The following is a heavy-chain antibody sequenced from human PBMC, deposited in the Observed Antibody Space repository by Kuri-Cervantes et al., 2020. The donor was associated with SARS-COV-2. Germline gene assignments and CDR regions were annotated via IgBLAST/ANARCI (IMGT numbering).Heavy chain of an antibody. Sequence: GESLKISCAASGFTFSSYAMHWVRQAPGKGLEWVSIISGSGGSTYYADSVKGRFTISRDNSKNTLYLQMNSLRAEDTAIYYCARKIAAMDGQNWFDPWGLGTQVTVSS. CDR2: ISGSGGST. CDR3: ARKIAAMDGQNWFDP. J-gene: IGHJ5*02. CDR1: GFTFSSYA. V-gene: IGHV3-23*01. D-gene: IGHD2-2*01.